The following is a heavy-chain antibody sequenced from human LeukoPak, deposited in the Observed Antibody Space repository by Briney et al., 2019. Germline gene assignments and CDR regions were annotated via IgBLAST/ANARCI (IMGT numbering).Heavy chain of an antibody. CDR1: GGSISSYY. D-gene: IGHD3-16*01. CDR3: ARDPGGMNRWANWFDP. CDR2: IYYSGST. Sequence: SETLSLTCTVSGGSISSYYWSWIRQPPGKGLEWIGYIYYSGSTNYNPSLKSRVTISVDTSKNQFSLKLSSVTAADTAVYYCARDPGGMNRWANWFDPWGQGTLVTVSS. V-gene: IGHV4-59*01. J-gene: IGHJ5*02.